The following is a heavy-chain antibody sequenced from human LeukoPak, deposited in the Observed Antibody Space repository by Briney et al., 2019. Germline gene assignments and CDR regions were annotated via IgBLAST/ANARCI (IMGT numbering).Heavy chain of an antibody. CDR2: IYPGDSDT. J-gene: IGHJ5*02. Sequence: GESLKISCKGSGYSFTSYGIGWVRQMPGKGLEWMGIIYPGDSDTRYSPSFQGQVTISADRSISTAYLQWSSLKASDTAMYYCARHYYGSGSYYLVSWFDPWGQGTLVTVSS. V-gene: IGHV5-51*01. CDR1: GYSFTSYG. CDR3: ARHYYGSGSYYLVSWFDP. D-gene: IGHD3-10*01.